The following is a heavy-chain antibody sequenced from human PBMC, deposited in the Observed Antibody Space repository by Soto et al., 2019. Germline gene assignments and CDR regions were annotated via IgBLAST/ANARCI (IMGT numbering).Heavy chain of an antibody. J-gene: IGHJ6*02. CDR3: AKDNYDFWSGYYDRGGYYGMDV. D-gene: IGHD3-3*01. Sequence: PGGSLRLSCAASGFTFSSYGMHWVRQAPGKGLEWVAVISYDGSNKYYADSVKGRFTISRDNSKNTLYLQMNSLRAEDTAVYYCAKDNYDFWSGYYDRGGYYGMDVWGQGTTVTVSS. CDR1: GFTFSSYG. V-gene: IGHV3-30*18. CDR2: ISYDGSNK.